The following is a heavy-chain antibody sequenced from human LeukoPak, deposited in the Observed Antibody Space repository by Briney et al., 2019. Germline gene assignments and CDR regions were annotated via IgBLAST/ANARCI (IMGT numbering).Heavy chain of an antibody. Sequence: GASVKVSCKASGGTFSSYAISWVRQAPGQGLEWMGRIIPILGIANYAQKFQGRVTITADKSTSTAYMELSSLRSEDTAVYYCAREGVYSYDSYYYYYGMDVWGQGTTVTVSS. CDR2: IIPILGIA. V-gene: IGHV1-69*04. J-gene: IGHJ6*02. CDR1: GGTFSSYA. CDR3: AREGVYSYDSYYYYYGMDV. D-gene: IGHD5-18*01.